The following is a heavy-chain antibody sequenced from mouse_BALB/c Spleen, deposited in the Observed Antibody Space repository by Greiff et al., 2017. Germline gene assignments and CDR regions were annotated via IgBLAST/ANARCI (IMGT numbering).Heavy chain of an antibody. J-gene: IGHJ3*01. V-gene: IGHV14-1*02. CDR1: GFNIKDYY. Sequence: VQLKESGAELVRPGALVKLSCKASGFNIKDYYMHWVKQRPEQGLEWIGWIDPENGNTKYDPKFQGKATITADTSSNTAYLQLSSLTSEDTAVYYCAAYYYGSRGFAYWGQGTLVTVSA. D-gene: IGHD1-1*01. CDR3: AAYYYGSRGFAY. CDR2: IDPENGNT.